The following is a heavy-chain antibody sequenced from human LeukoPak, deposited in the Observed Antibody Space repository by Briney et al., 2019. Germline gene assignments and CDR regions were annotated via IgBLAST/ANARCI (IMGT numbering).Heavy chain of an antibody. Sequence: RASVKVSCKASGGTFSSYAISWVRQAPGQGLEWMGGIIPIFGTANYAQKFQGRVTITADESTSTAYMELSSLRSEDTAVYYCATDIESYSSGSTTGPPDYWGQGTLVTVSS. V-gene: IGHV1-69*13. D-gene: IGHD6-19*01. CDR1: GGTFSSYA. CDR3: ATDIESYSSGSTTGPPDY. CDR2: IIPIFGTA. J-gene: IGHJ4*02.